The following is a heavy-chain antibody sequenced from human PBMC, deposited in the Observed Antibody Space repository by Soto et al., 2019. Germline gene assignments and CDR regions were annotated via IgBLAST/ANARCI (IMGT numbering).Heavy chain of an antibody. Sequence: GGSLRLSCAASGFIFSSYGMHWVRQAPGKGLEWVAVISYDGNNKYYADSVKGRFTISRDNSKNTLYLQMNSLRAEDTAVYYCAKYWRSGWQYYFDYWGQGTLVTVSS. J-gene: IGHJ4*02. CDR1: GFIFSSYG. CDR3: AKYWRSGWQYYFDY. D-gene: IGHD6-19*01. V-gene: IGHV3-30*18. CDR2: ISYDGNNK.